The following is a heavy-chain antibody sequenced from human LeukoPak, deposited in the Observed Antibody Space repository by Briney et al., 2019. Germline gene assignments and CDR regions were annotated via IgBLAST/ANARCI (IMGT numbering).Heavy chain of an antibody. CDR2: ISGRDGST. J-gene: IGHJ4*02. D-gene: IGHD6-19*01. CDR1: GFSFSSYA. CDR3: AKDLSSGSRRAY. V-gene: IGHV3-23*01. Sequence: GGSLRLSCAASGFSFSSYAMSWVRQAPGKGLEWVSGISGRDGSTYYADSVKGRFTISRDISKNTLYLQMNSLRAEDTGVYYCAKDLSSGSRRAYWGQGTLVTVSS.